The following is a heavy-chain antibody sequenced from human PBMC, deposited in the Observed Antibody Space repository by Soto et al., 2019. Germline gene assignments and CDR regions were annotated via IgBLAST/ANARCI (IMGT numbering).Heavy chain of an antibody. J-gene: IGHJ4*02. V-gene: IGHV1-18*01. CDR3: ARASSLSIAARPEDY. CDR1: GYTFTSYG. Sequence: QVQLVQSGAEVKKPGASVKVSCKASGYTFTSYGISWVRQAPGQGLEWMGWISAYNGNTNYAQKLKGRVTMTTATSTRTAYMELRSLRSDDTAVYYCARASSLSIAARPEDYWGQGTLVTVSS. D-gene: IGHD6-6*01. CDR2: ISAYNGNT.